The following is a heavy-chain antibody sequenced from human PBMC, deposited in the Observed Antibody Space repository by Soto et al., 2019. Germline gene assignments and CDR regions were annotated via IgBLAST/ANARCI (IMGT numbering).Heavy chain of an antibody. CDR1: GGSFSGYY. CDR2: INHSGST. J-gene: IGHJ5*02. V-gene: IGHV4-34*01. D-gene: IGHD2-2*01. Sequence: SETLSLTCAVYGGSFSGYYWSWIRQPPGKGLEWIGEINHSGSTNYNPSLKSRVTISVDTSKNQFSLKLSSVTAADTAVYYCARVLSRVLDPRGQRTLVTVSS. CDR3: ARVLSRVLDP.